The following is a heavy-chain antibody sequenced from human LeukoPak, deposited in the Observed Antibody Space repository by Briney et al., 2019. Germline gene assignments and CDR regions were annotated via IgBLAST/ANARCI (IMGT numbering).Heavy chain of an antibody. V-gene: IGHV1-3*01. D-gene: IGHD4/OR15-4a*01. J-gene: IGHJ6*02. CDR1: GYIFTNYA. Sequence: ASVKLSCKGSGYIFTNYAVQWVRQAPGQSLEWLGWINPGNGETRYSRKFQGRVTMSIDTSATTAYMELDSLTAEDTAIYYCSRDRWHCVVNCDSVYYYSLDVWGQGTMVTVSS. CDR3: SRDRWHCVVNCDSVYYYSLDV. CDR2: INPGNGET.